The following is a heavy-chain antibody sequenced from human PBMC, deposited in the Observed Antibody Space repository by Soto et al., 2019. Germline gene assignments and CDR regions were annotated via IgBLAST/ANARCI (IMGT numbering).Heavy chain of an antibody. CDR3: ARADTAMVIDY. J-gene: IGHJ4*02. D-gene: IGHD5-18*01. CDR1: GFTFSSYG. Sequence: GGSLRLSCAASGFTFSSYGMHWVHQAPGKGLEWVAVIWYDGSNKYYADSVKGRFTISRDNSKNTLYLQMNSLRAEDTAVYYCARADTAMVIDYWGQGTLVTVSS. V-gene: IGHV3-33*01. CDR2: IWYDGSNK.